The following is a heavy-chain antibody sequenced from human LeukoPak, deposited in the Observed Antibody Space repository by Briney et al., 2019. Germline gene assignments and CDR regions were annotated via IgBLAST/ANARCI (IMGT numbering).Heavy chain of an antibody. Sequence: GESLKISCKGSGYSFTTYWIVWVRQMPGEGLECMGIIYPGDSDTRYSPSFQGQVTISADNSISTAYLQWSSLKASDTAMYYCARSTQAYVLKMDWGQGTLVTVS. CDR1: GYSFTTYW. J-gene: IGHJ4*02. CDR2: IYPGDSDT. CDR3: ARSTQAYVLKMD. V-gene: IGHV5-51*01. D-gene: IGHD5-24*01.